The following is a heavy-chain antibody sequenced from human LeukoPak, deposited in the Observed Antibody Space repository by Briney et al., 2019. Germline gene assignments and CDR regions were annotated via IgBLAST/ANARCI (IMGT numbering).Heavy chain of an antibody. CDR2: MYYSGST. D-gene: IGHD3-9*01. CDR1: GGSITNTSYY. CDR3: ASQYYDILTGYSYYFDY. V-gene: IGHV4-39*01. J-gene: IGHJ4*02. Sequence: PWETLSLTCSVSGGSITNTSYYWGWIRQPPGKGLEWIGAMYYSGSTYFNPSLRTRVTMSVDTSENQFFLKLTSVTAADTAVYYCASQYYDILTGYSYYFDYWGAESLGTVSS.